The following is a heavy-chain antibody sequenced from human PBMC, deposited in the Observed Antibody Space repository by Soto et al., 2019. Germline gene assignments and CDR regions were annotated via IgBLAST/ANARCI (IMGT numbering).Heavy chain of an antibody. CDR3: TTDWGLLQQLVDY. J-gene: IGHJ4*02. CDR2: IKSKTDGGTT. CDR1: GFTFSNAW. Sequence: GGSLRLSCAASGFTFSNAWMSWVRQAPGKGLEWVGRIKSKTDGGTTDYAAPVKGRFTISRDDSKNTLYLQMNSLKTEDTAVYYCTTDWGLLQQLVDYWGQGTLVTVSS. D-gene: IGHD6-13*01. V-gene: IGHV3-15*01.